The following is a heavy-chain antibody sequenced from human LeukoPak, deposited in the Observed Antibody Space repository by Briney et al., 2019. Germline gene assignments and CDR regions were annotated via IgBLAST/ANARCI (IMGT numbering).Heavy chain of an antibody. CDR3: ARDPKRYCSGGSCYDNWFDP. CDR1: GFTFSSYA. J-gene: IGHJ5*02. CDR2: ISYDGSNK. D-gene: IGHD2-15*01. V-gene: IGHV3-30*04. Sequence: PGGSLRLSCAASGFTFSSYAMHWVRQAPGKGLEWVAVISYDGSNKYYADSVKGRFTISRDNSKNTLYLQMNSLRAEDTAVYYCARDPKRYCSGGSCYDNWFDPWGQGTLVTVSS.